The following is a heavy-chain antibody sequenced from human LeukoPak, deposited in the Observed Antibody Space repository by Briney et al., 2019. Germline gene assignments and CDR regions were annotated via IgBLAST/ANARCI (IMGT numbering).Heavy chain of an antibody. Sequence: PGGSLRLSCVASGTTFTTRAMSWVRQIPGKGLEWVSSIRDSGVVTHYADSVQGRFTISRDNSKNTLYLHMDNLRVADTAVYYCATTYIYTGIPGWFDPWGQGTQVTVSS. D-gene: IGHD5-18*01. J-gene: IGHJ5*02. CDR1: GTTFTTRA. CDR3: ATTYIYTGIPGWFDP. CDR2: IRDSGVVT. V-gene: IGHV3-23*01.